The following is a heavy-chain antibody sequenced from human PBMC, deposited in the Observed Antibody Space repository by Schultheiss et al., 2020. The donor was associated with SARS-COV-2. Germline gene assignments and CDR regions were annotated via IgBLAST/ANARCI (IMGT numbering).Heavy chain of an antibody. CDR3: ATSGGGH. Sequence: GGSLRLSCVASGFTFSDNFMDWVRQAPGRGLEWVADIKCDGSEKYNVDSVKGRFTISRDNSMNTLYLQMNSLRAEDSAVYYCATSGGGHWGQGSQVTVSS. J-gene: IGHJ4*02. CDR2: IKCDGSEK. V-gene: IGHV3-7*03. CDR1: GFTFSDNF. D-gene: IGHD2-15*01.